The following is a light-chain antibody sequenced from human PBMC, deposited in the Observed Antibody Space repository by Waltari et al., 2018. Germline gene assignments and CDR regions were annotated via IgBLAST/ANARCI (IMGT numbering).Light chain of an antibody. Sequence: QSVLTQPPSASGTPGQRVTISCSGSSSNIGSNTVNWYQQLPGTAPKLLIYSNNRRPSGVRDRFSGSKSGTSASLAISGLQSEDEADYYCAAWDDSLGVVFGGGTKLTVL. V-gene: IGLV1-44*01. CDR3: AAWDDSLGVV. J-gene: IGLJ2*01. CDR2: SNN. CDR1: SSNIGSNT.